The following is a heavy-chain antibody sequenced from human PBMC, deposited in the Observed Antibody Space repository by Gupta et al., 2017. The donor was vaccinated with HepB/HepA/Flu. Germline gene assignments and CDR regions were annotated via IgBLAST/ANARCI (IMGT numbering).Heavy chain of an antibody. D-gene: IGHD3/OR15-3a*01. V-gene: IGHV5-51*01. CDR3: ARADWTLVDPYYFDY. J-gene: IGHJ4*02. Sequence: EVQLVQSGAEVKKPGESLKISCKGSGYRFPSYWIGWCRQLPGKGLEWMGIIYPGDSDTRYSPSFQGQGTISADTSISTSYLQWSSLKASDTAMYYCARADWTLVDPYYFDYWGQGTLVTVSS. CDR2: IYPGDSDT. CDR1: GYRFPSYW.